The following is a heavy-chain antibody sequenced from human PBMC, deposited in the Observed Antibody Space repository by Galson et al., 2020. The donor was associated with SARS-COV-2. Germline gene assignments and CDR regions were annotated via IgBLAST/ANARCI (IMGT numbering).Heavy chain of an antibody. CDR2: ISSSSSYT. Sequence: GGSLRLSCAASGFTFSDYYMSWIRQAPGKGLEWVSYISSSSSYTNYADSVKGRFTISRDNAKNSLYLQMNSLGAEDTAVYYCARAGDYYDFWSGYSNWFDPWGQGTLVTVSS. CDR3: ARAGDYYDFWSGYSNWFDP. D-gene: IGHD3-3*01. CDR1: GFTFSDYY. J-gene: IGHJ5*02. V-gene: IGHV3-11*06.